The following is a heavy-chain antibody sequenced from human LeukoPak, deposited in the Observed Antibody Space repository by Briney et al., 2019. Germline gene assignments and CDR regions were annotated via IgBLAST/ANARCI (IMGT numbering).Heavy chain of an antibody. CDR1: GFSLSTSGVG. J-gene: IGHJ5*02. V-gene: IGHV2-5*02. Sequence: SGPTLVKATQTLTLTCTFSGFSLSTSGVGVGWIRQPPGKALEWLALIYWDGDKRYSPSLESSLTITKDTSKNQVVLTTTNMDPVDTATYYCAHRRRSSGSGNWFDPWGQGTLVTVSS. CDR3: AHRRRSSGSGNWFDP. CDR2: IYWDGDK. D-gene: IGHD3-10*01.